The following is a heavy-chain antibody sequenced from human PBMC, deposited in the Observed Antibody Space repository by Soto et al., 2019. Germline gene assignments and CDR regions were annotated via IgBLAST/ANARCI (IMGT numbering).Heavy chain of an antibody. Sequence: PSETLSLTCTVSGGSISSYYWSWIRQPPGKGLEWIGYIYYSGSTNCNPSLKSRVTISVDTSKNQLSLKLSSVTAADTAVYYCARGDCSGGSCYARYYYGMDVWGQGTTVTVSS. D-gene: IGHD2-15*01. CDR2: IYYSGST. V-gene: IGHV4-59*01. CDR1: GGSISSYY. J-gene: IGHJ6*02. CDR3: ARGDCSGGSCYARYYYGMDV.